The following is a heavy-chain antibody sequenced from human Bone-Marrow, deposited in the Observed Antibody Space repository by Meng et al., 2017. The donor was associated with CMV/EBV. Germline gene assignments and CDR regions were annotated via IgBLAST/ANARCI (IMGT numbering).Heavy chain of an antibody. V-gene: IGHV3-7*01. CDR1: GFTFSSYW. D-gene: IGHD2-15*01. J-gene: IGHJ2*01. CDR3: ARYSGTGYFDL. CDR2: IKQDGSEK. Sequence: GESLKISCAASGFTFSSYWMSWVRQAPGKGLEWVANIKQDGSEKYYVDSVKGRFTISRDNAKNSLYLQMNSLRAEDTAVYYCARYSGTGYFDLWGRGTLVTVSS.